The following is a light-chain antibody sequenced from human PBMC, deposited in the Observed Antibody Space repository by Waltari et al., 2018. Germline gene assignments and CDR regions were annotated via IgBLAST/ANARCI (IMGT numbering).Light chain of an antibody. CDR3: LSWDTPSTRV. CDR2: GQE. Sequence: SSEVTQDPHVSVALGQTVPITCRGDSFRRYYASWYRQRPGQAPVLVLYGQERPSGIRHRFSGSTSGDTAYVTITGAQAGDEADYYCLSWDTPSTRVFGGETRLTVV. V-gene: IGLV3-19*01. J-gene: IGLJ3*02. CDR1: SFRRYY.